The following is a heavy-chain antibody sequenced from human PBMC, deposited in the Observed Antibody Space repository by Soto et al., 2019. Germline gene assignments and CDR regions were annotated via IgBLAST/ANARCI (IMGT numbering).Heavy chain of an antibody. Sequence: ASVKVSCKASGGTFSSYAISWVRQAPGQGLEWMGGIIPIFGTANYAQKFQGRVTITADESTSTAYMELSSLRSEDTAVYYCATTGGIQLWPPPLYYFDYWGQGTLVTVSS. J-gene: IGHJ4*02. D-gene: IGHD5-18*01. CDR3: ATTGGIQLWPPPLYYFDY. CDR1: GGTFSSYA. V-gene: IGHV1-69*13. CDR2: IIPIFGTA.